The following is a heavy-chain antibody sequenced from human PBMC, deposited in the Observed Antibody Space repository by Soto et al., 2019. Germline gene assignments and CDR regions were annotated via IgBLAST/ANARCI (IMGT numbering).Heavy chain of an antibody. Sequence: ASVKVSCKASGGTFSSYAISWVRQAPGQGLEWMGGIIPILGIANYAQKFQGRVTITADKSTSTAYMELSSLRSEDTAVYYCARKSQGGYNDYWGQGTLVTVSS. D-gene: IGHD5-12*01. V-gene: IGHV1-69*10. CDR1: GGTFSSYA. J-gene: IGHJ4*02. CDR3: ARKSQGGYNDY. CDR2: IIPILGIA.